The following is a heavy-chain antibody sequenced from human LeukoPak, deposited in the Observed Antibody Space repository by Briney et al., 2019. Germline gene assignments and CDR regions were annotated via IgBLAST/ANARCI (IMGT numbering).Heavy chain of an antibody. CDR3: ARDDLDTAPFDY. J-gene: IGHJ4*02. Sequence: GGSLRLSCAASGFTFSSYVMHWVRQAPGKGLEWVAVIWYDGSNKYYADSVKGRFTISRDNSKNTLYLQMNSLRAEDTAVYYCARDDLDTAPFDYWGQGTLVTVSS. D-gene: IGHD5-18*01. V-gene: IGHV3-33*01. CDR2: IWYDGSNK. CDR1: GFTFSSYV.